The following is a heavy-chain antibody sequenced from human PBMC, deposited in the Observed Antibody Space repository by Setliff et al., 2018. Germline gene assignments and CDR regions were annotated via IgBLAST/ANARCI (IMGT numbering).Heavy chain of an antibody. D-gene: IGHD3-10*01. CDR2: IYTSGST. Sequence: PSETLSLTCTVSGGSISSYYWSWIRQPPWKGLEWIGYIYTSGSTNYNPSLKSRVTISLDTSKNQFSLKLFSVTAADTAIYYCARSSYYASGNSHNYYMDVWGKGTAVTVSS. CDR3: ARSSYYASGNSHNYYMDV. CDR1: GGSISSYY. J-gene: IGHJ6*03. V-gene: IGHV4-4*08.